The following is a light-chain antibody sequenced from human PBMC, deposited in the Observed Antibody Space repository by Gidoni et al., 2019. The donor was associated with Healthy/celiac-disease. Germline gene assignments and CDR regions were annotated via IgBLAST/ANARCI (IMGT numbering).Light chain of an antibody. CDR1: QSISSW. Sequence: DIQMTQSPSTLSASVGDRVTITCRASQSISSWLAWYQQKPGKAPKLLIYKASSLESGVPSRFSGSGSGTEFTLTISSLQPDDFATYYCQQYNSYPYPFGQXTRLEIK. V-gene: IGKV1-5*03. J-gene: IGKJ5*01. CDR3: QQYNSYPYP. CDR2: KAS.